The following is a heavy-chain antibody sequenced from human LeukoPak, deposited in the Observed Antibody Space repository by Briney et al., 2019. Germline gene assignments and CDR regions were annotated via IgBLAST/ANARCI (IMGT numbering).Heavy chain of an antibody. J-gene: IGHJ3*02. D-gene: IGHD6-19*01. Sequence: ASVKVSFKASRYTFTGYYMHWVRQAPGQGLEWLVWINPNSGGTNYAQKFQGWVTMTRDTSISTAYMELSRLRSDDTAVYYCARADYSSGWYSIPAFDIWGQGTMVTVSS. V-gene: IGHV1-2*04. CDR3: ARADYSSGWYSIPAFDI. CDR1: RYTFTGYY. CDR2: INPNSGGT.